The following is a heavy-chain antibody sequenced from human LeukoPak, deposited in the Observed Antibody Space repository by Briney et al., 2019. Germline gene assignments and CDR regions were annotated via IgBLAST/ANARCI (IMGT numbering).Heavy chain of an antibody. J-gene: IGHJ4*02. CDR1: GFTFSSYSMN. CDR2: IYKTGST. V-gene: IGHV4-39*01. Sequence: PGGSLRLSCAASGFTFSSYSMNWVRQAPGKGLEWIGSIYKTGSTNYSPSLKSRVFISVDTSNNQFSLNLSSVTAADTAVYFCTRHQTNNYGPGTPFDFWGQGTLVSVSS. D-gene: IGHD3-10*01. CDR3: TRHQTNNYGPGTPFDF.